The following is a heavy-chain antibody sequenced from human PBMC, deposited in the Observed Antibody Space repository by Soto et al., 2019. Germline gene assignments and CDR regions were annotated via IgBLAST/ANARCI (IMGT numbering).Heavy chain of an antibody. V-gene: IGHV1-3*01. Sequence: ASVKVSCKASGYTFTIYAMHWVRQAPGQRLEWMGWINAGNGNAKYSQKFQGRVTITRDTSASTAYMELSSLRSEDTAVYYCARWFVVVVAATYFAQWGKGTLVTVAS. D-gene: IGHD2-15*01. CDR1: GYTFTIYA. J-gene: IGHJ4*02. CDR3: ARWFVVVVAATYFAQ. CDR2: INAGNGNA.